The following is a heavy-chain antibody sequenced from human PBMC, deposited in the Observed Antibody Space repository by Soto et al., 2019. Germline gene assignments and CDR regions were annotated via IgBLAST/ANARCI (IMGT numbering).Heavy chain of an antibody. V-gene: IGHV3-30*18. Sequence: XVSLRLSCAASGFTFSSYGMHWVRQAPGKGLEWVAVISYDGSNKYYADSVKGRFTISRDNSKNTLYLQMNSLRAEDTAVYYCAKGGGLVFFRYWGQGTLVTVSS. J-gene: IGHJ4*02. CDR2: ISYDGSNK. D-gene: IGHD3-16*01. CDR1: GFTFSSYG. CDR3: AKGGGLVFFRY.